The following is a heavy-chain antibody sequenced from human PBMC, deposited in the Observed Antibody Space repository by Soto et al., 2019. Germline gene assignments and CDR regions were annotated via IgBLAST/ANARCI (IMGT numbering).Heavy chain of an antibody. J-gene: IGHJ4*02. CDR2: ISGSGGGT. CDR1: GFTFSSYA. V-gene: IGHV3-23*01. Sequence: GGSLRLSCAASGFTFSSYAMSWVRQAPGKGPEWVSTISGSGGGTYYADSMKGRFTISRDNSKNTLYLQMYSLRVEDTAVYYCARESDHWGQGTLVTVSS. CDR3: ARESDH.